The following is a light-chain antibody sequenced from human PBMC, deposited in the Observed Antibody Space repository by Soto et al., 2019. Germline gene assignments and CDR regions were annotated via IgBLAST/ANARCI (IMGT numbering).Light chain of an antibody. Sequence: EIVLTQSPDTLSLSPGERATLSCRASQSVSSSYLVWYQQKPGQPPRLLIYGASSRATGIPDRFSGSGSGTDFTLTISRLEPEDFAVYYCQQYGSSSWTFGQGTKVEIK. CDR1: QSVSSSY. J-gene: IGKJ1*01. V-gene: IGKV3-20*01. CDR2: GAS. CDR3: QQYGSSSWT.